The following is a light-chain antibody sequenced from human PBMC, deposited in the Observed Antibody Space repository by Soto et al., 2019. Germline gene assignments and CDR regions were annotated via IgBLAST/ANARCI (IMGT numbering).Light chain of an antibody. J-gene: IGKJ1*01. V-gene: IGKV3-15*01. Sequence: IVITQPTSTLSVSPGERATLSCRASQSVSSNLAWYQQKPCQAPRLLIYGASTRATGIPARFSGSGSGIEFTLTISSLQSEDFAVYYCQQYNNWPRTFGQGTKVDI. CDR2: GAS. CDR3: QQYNNWPRT. CDR1: QSVSSN.